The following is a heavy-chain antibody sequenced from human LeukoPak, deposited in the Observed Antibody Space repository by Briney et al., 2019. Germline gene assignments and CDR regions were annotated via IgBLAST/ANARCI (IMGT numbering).Heavy chain of an antibody. Sequence: GGSLRLSCAASGLTFSNAWMNWVRQAPGKGLEWVSSISSSSSYIYYADSVKGRFTISRDNAKNSLYLQMNSLRAEDTAVYYCARGSLGYCTNGVCYAWGQGTLVTVSS. J-gene: IGHJ5*02. V-gene: IGHV3-21*01. D-gene: IGHD2-8*01. CDR1: GLTFSNAW. CDR2: ISSSSSYI. CDR3: ARGSLGYCTNGVCYA.